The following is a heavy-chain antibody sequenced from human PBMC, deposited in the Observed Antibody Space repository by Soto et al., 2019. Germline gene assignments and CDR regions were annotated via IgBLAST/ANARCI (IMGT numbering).Heavy chain of an antibody. J-gene: IGHJ6*03. D-gene: IGHD6-19*01. CDR3: ARHGGSGWAYYYYYMDV. CDR1: GGPISSSTYY. V-gene: IGHV4-39*01. Sequence: PSEPLSPTSTISGGPISSSTYYWGWIRQPPGKGLEWIGSIYYSGSTYYNPSLKSRVTISVDTSKNQFSLKLSSVTAADTAVYYCARHGGSGWAYYYYYMDVWGKGTTVT. CDR2: IYYSGST.